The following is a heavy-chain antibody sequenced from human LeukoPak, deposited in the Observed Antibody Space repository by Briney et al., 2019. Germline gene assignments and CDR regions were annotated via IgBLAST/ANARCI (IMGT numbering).Heavy chain of an antibody. CDR1: GYSFTSYW. Sequence: GESLKISCKGSGYSFTSYWISWVRQMPGKGLEWMGRIDPSDSYTNYSPSFQGHVTISADKSIGTAYLQWSSLKASDTAMYYCARHSPVLLWFGELSPLVYWGQGTLVTVSS. CDR2: IDPSDSYT. J-gene: IGHJ4*02. D-gene: IGHD3-10*01. CDR3: ARHSPVLLWFGELSPLVY. V-gene: IGHV5-10-1*01.